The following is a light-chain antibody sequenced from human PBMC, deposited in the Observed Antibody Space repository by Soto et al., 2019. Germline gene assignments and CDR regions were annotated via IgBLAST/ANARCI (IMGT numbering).Light chain of an antibody. CDR1: QSVSSN. J-gene: IGKJ1*01. CDR2: GAS. Sequence: EIVVTHSPTTLAVSPGERCTLSCRASQSVSSNLAWYQQKPGQAPRLLIYGASTRATGIPASFSGSASGTDFTLTISRLKSEDFAVYYCQQYGSSRTFGQGTQVDIK. CDR3: QQYGSSRT. V-gene: IGKV3-15*01.